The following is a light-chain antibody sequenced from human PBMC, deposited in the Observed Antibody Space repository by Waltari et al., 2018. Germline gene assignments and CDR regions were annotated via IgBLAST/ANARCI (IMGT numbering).Light chain of an antibody. J-gene: IGKJ2*01. CDR1: QSISSY. CDR3: QQSYSTLHT. CDR2: AAS. Sequence: DIQMTQSPSSLSASVGDRVTITCRASQSISSYLNWYQQKPGKAPKLLIYAASSLQSGVPTRVSGRGTGTDFTLTISSLQPEDFATYYCQQSYSTLHTFGQGTKLEIK. V-gene: IGKV1-39*01.